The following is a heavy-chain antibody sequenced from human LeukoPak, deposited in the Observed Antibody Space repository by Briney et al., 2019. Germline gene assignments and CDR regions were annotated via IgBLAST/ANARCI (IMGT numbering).Heavy chain of an antibody. CDR2: IHPNSGKT. D-gene: IGHD4-23*01. CDR3: ARGHYGGNRYFDI. Sequence: ASVKVSCKASGYTFRSYEINWGRQAPGQGLEWVGWIHPNSGKTGYAQKFQGRVTMTRDTSTEKAFMELSSLKFDDTAIFYCARGHYGGNRYFDIWGQGTLVTVSS. J-gene: IGHJ4*02. CDR1: GYTFRSYE. V-gene: IGHV1-8*01.